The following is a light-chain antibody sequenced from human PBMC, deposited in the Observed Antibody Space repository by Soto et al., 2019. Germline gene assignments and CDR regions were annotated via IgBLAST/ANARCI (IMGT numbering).Light chain of an antibody. Sequence: QSALTQPRSVSGSPGQSVTVSCIGTSSDVGDYNSVSWHQQHPGKAPKLMIYDVSKRPSGVPDRFSGSKSGNTASLTISGLQAEDEADYYCCSYVGSYSYVFGIGTKLTVL. J-gene: IGLJ1*01. CDR3: CSYVGSYSYV. CDR2: DVS. V-gene: IGLV2-11*01. CDR1: SSDVGDYNS.